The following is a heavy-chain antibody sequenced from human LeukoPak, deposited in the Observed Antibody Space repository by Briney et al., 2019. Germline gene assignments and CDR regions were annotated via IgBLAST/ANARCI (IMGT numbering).Heavy chain of an antibody. Sequence: SETLSLTCAVYGGSFSGYYWSWIRQPPGKGLEWIGEINHSGSTNYHPSLKSRVTISVDTSKNQFSLKLSSVTAADTAVYYCARMGGGVPAAMLYYYYGMDVWGQGTTVTVSS. CDR2: INHSGST. J-gene: IGHJ6*02. CDR1: GGSFSGYY. CDR3: ARMGGGVPAAMLYYYYGMDV. V-gene: IGHV4-34*01. D-gene: IGHD2-2*01.